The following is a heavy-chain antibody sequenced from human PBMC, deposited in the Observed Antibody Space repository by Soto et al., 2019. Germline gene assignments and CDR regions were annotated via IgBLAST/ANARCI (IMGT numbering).Heavy chain of an antibody. CDR1: GFTFSSYA. V-gene: IGHV3-23*01. D-gene: IGHD4-17*01. CDR2: ISGSGGST. CDR3: AKVFTYGDYARWDY. J-gene: IGHJ4*02. Sequence: PGGSLRLSCAASGFTFSSYAMSWVRQAPGKGLEWVSAISGSGGSTYYADSVKGRFTISRDNSKNTLYLQMNSLRAEDTAVYYCAKVFTYGDYARWDYWGQGTLVTVSS.